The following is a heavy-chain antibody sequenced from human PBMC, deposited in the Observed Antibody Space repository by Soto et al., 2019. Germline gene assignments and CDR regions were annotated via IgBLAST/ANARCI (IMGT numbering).Heavy chain of an antibody. Sequence: EVQLLESGGGLVQPGGSLRLSCAASGFTFRSYAMSWVRQAPGKGLEWVSTIVGNGVNTYNADSVKGRFTISRDNSKSTLYLQMNSLRADDTAIYYCAKDWGSLTMVTGVIIDYWGQGTLVTVSS. CDR1: GFTFRSYA. J-gene: IGHJ4*02. CDR3: AKDWGSLTMVTGVIIDY. D-gene: IGHD3-10*01. CDR2: IVGNGVNT. V-gene: IGHV3-23*01.